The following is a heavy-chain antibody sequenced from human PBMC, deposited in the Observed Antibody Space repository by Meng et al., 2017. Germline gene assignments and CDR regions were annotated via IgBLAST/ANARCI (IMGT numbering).Heavy chain of an antibody. D-gene: IGHD1-26*01. CDR3: SKDGGGSLFDP. CDR1: GFIFSDHS. J-gene: IGHJ5*02. V-gene: IGHV3-21*01. CDR2: IGSSSDYI. Sequence: GGSLRLSCAASGFIFSDHSMNWVRQAPGKGLEWVSSIGSSSDYIWYADSVKGRFTISRDNAKDSLYLQMNSLGGEDTGVYYCSKDGGGSLFDPWGQGTLVTVSS.